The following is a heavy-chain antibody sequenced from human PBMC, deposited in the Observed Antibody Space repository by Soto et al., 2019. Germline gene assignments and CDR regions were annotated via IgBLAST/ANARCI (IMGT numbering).Heavy chain of an antibody. Sequence: ASVKVSCKASGYMFTKSAMHWVRQSPGQRLEWMGWISGDSGNTKYSPKLQDRVTITRDTSASTAYMELSSLRSEDTALYYCARDGVAAGNINFDYWGQGTLVTVSS. CDR2: ISGDSGNT. CDR3: ARDGVAAGNINFDY. V-gene: IGHV1-3*01. CDR1: GYMFTKSA. D-gene: IGHD6-19*01. J-gene: IGHJ4*01.